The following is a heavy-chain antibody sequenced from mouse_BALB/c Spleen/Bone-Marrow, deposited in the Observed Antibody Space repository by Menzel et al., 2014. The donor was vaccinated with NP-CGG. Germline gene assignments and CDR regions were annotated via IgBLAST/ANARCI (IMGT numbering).Heavy chain of an antibody. J-gene: IGHJ1*01. CDR1: GFTFSSFG. CDR2: ISSGSSTI. Sequence: EVMLVESGGGLVQPGGSRKLSCAASGFTFSSFGMHWVRQAPEKGLEWVAYISSGSSTIYYADTVKGRFTISRDNPKNTLFLQMTSLRSEDTAMYYCAREYGNSVAPWYFDVWGAGTTVTVSS. CDR3: AREYGNSVAPWYFDV. V-gene: IGHV5-17*02. D-gene: IGHD2-10*02.